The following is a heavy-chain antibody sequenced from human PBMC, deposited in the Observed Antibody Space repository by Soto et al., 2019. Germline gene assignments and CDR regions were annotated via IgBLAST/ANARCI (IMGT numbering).Heavy chain of an antibody. CDR1: GFTVSNAW. V-gene: IGHV3-15*01. J-gene: IGHJ4*02. D-gene: IGHD3-3*01. CDR2: IKSKTDGGTT. CDR3: TTDKCDYDFRRGYTDS. Sequence: GGSLRLSCAASGFTVSNAWMSWVRQAPGKGLEWVGRIKSKTDGGTTDYAAPVKGRFTISRDDSKNTLYLQMNSLKTEDTAVYSCTTDKCDYDFRRGYTDSRGQRPSVTVSS.